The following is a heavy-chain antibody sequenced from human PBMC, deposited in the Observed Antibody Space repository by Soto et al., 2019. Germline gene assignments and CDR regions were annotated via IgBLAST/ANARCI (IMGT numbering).Heavy chain of an antibody. J-gene: IGHJ4*02. D-gene: IGHD5-18*01. V-gene: IGHV3-30*03. Sequence: QAHLVESGGGVVQPGRSLRLSCAASGFTFTSYGMHWVRQAPGTRLEWVAVISYDGGLQHYADSVKGRFTISRDNSKNVALLQMNSLRAEDTAVYYCVSDRGYGHASVPYSWGQGTLVSVSS. CDR3: VSDRGYGHASVPYS. CDR1: GFTFTSYG. CDR2: ISYDGGLQ.